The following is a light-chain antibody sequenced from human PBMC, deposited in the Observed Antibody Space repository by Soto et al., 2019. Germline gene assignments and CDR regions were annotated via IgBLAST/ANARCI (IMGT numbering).Light chain of an antibody. CDR1: QSVADN. V-gene: IGKV3-15*01. J-gene: IGKJ1*01. Sequence: EVVMTQSPATLSVSPGERVXXXXRSSQSVADNLAWLQQKPGQXXRLLIYGAATRAAGXPARFSGSGSGTDFTLTIXRLEPEDFAVYYXQXXXXXXTFGQGTKVDI. CDR3: QXXXXXXT. CDR2: GAA.